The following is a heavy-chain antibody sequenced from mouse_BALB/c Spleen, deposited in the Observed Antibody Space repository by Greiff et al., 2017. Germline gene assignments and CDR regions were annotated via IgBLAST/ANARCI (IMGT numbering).Heavy chain of an antibody. D-gene: IGHD2-10*01. CDR2: IYPGSGNT. Sequence: QVQLQQSGPELVKPGASVKISCKASGYTFTDYYINWVKQKPGQGLEWIGWIYPGSGNTKYNEKFKGKATLTVDTSSSTAYMQLSSLTSEDTAVYFCARGAAYYGNWNYFDYWGQGTTRTVSS. CDR1: GYTFTDYY. V-gene: IGHV1-84*02. CDR3: ARGAAYYGNWNYFDY. J-gene: IGHJ2*01.